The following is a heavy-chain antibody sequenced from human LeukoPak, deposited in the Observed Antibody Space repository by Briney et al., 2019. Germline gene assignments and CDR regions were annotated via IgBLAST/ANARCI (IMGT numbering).Heavy chain of an antibody. CDR2: ISSSSSYI. J-gene: IGHJ1*01. CDR1: GFTFSSYA. D-gene: IGHD6-13*01. V-gene: IGHV3-21*01. CDR3: ARDRSAGFPHHSYSSSWYGYFQH. Sequence: KSGGSLRLSCAASGFTFSSYAMNWVRQAPGKGLEWVSSISSSSSYIYYADSVKGRFTISRDNAKNSLYLQMNSLRAEDTAVYYCARDRSAGFPHHSYSSSWYGYFQHWGQGTLVTVSS.